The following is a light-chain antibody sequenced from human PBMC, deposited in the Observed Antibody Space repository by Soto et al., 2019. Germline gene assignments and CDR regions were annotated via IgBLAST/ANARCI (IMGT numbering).Light chain of an antibody. J-gene: IGKJ1*01. CDR1: QGVSSY. Sequence: AIRMTQSASSLSASTRDRVTITCRASQGVSSYLAWYQQKPGKAPKLLIYAVSTLQNGVPSRFSGSGSGTHFSLTISCRPSVDFATYYFQQYYSYPVAFGKGNKVELK. CDR2: AVS. CDR3: QQYYSYPVA. V-gene: IGKV1-8*01.